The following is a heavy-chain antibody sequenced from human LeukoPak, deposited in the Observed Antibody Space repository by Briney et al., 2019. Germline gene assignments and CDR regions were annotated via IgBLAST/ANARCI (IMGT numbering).Heavy chain of an antibody. CDR3: ARDYDYYDSSGDAFDI. Sequence: ASVKVSCKASGYSFTSYGISWVRQAPGQGLEWMGWISAYNANTKYEQKLQGRVTMTTDTSTSTAYMELRSLRSDDTAVYYCARDYDYYDSSGDAFDIWGQGTMVTVSS. CDR1: GYSFTSYG. V-gene: IGHV1-18*01. D-gene: IGHD3-22*01. CDR2: ISAYNANT. J-gene: IGHJ3*02.